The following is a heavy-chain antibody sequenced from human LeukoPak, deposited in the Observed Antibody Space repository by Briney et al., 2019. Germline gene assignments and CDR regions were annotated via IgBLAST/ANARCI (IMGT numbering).Heavy chain of an antibody. D-gene: IGHD3-3*01. CDR2: ISKDGNDK. J-gene: IGHJ4*02. Sequence: GGSLRLSCAASGFTFRTYAMHWVRQPPGKGLEWVAVISKDGNDKYYADSVKGRCTISRDNSRNMLYLQVNSLRAEDTAVYYCARDPRYDFWSGYAYYFDYWGQGTLVTVSS. V-gene: IGHV3-30*04. CDR3: ARDPRYDFWSGYAYYFDY. CDR1: GFTFRTYA.